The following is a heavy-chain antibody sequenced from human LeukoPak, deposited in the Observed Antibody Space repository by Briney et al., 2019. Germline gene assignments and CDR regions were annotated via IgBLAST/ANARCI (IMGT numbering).Heavy chain of an antibody. D-gene: IGHD1-20*01. J-gene: IGHJ6*02. CDR2: ISYDGSNK. CDR3: ARGDNWKGGYYYYYYGMDV. Sequence: GGSLRLSCAASGFTFSSYAMHWVRQAPGKGLEWVAVISYDGSNKYYADSVKGRFTISRDNSKNTLYLQMNSLRAEDTAVYYCARGDNWKGGYYYYYYGMDVWGQGTTVTVSS. CDR1: GFTFSSYA. V-gene: IGHV3-30*04.